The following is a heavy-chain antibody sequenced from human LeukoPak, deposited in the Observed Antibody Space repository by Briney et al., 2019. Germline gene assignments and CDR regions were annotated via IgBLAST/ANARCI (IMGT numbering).Heavy chain of an antibody. CDR3: ATIGDRYYDY. CDR2: ISNSGTTT. CDR1: GFMFSDHC. J-gene: IGHJ4*02. Sequence: GGSLRLSCAASGFMFSDHCMSWIRQAPGKGLEWISFISNSGTTTSYADSVKGRFTVSRDNAKKSVYLQMSSLRAEDTAVYYCATIGDRYYDYWGQGALVTVSS. D-gene: IGHD3-10*01. V-gene: IGHV3-11*01.